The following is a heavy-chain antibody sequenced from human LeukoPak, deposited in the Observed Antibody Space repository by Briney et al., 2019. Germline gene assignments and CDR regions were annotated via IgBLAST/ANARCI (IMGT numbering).Heavy chain of an antibody. V-gene: IGHV3-23*01. J-gene: IGHJ5*02. CDR1: GFTFSSYS. D-gene: IGHD3-10*01. CDR3: AIGRGSGNYNYFDP. Sequence: GGSLRLSCAASGFTFSSYSMNWARQAPGQGPEWVSVISNGGGNTYYADSVKGRFAISRDNSKSILYLQMNSLRADDTAIYYCAIGRGSGNYNYFDPWGQGTLVTVSS. CDR2: ISNGGGNT.